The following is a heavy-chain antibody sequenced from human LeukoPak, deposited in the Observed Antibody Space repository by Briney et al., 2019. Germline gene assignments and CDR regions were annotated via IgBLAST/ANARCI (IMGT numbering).Heavy chain of an antibody. CDR3: AKDSPPTSEWLPDY. V-gene: IGHV3-23*01. CDR2: VTGNGATS. CDR1: GFTFINNA. J-gene: IGHJ4*02. D-gene: IGHD3-3*01. Sequence: GGSLRLSCAASGFTFINNAMSWVRQAPGKGLEWVSGVTGNGATSYYADSVKGRFTISRDNSKSALFLHMDTVRADDTAFYYCAKDSPPTSEWLPDYWGQGTLVSISS.